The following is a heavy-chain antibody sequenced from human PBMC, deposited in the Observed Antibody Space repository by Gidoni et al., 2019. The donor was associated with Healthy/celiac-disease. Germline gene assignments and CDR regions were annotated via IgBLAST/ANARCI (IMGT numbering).Heavy chain of an antibody. CDR2: IYYSGST. D-gene: IGHD6-13*01. J-gene: IGHJ5*02. Sequence: QVQLQESGPGLVKPSETLSLTCTVSGGSISSYYWSWIRQPPGKGLEWIGYIYYSGSTNYNPSLKSRVTISVDTSKNQFSLKLSSVTAADTAVYYCARVAAAGPYNWFDPWGQGTLVTVSS. CDR3: ARVAAAGPYNWFDP. CDR1: GGSISSYY. V-gene: IGHV4-59*01.